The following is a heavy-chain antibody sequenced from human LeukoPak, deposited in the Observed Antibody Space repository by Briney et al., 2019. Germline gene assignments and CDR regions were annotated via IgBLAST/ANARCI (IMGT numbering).Heavy chain of an antibody. CDR3: ARLPFMYYYDSSGSYYFDY. Sequence: PSETLSLTCTVSGGSISSSSYYWGWIRQPPGKGLEWIGSIYYSGSTYYNPSLKSRVTISVDTSKNQFSLKLSSVTAADTAVYYCARLPFMYYYDSSGSYYFDYWGQGTLVTVSS. CDR1: GGSISSSSYY. CDR2: IYYSGST. D-gene: IGHD3-22*01. J-gene: IGHJ4*02. V-gene: IGHV4-39*01.